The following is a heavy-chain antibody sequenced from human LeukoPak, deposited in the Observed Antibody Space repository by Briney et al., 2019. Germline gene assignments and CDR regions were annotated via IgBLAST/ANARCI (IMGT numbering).Heavy chain of an antibody. CDR1: GYTFTTYR. D-gene: IGHD3-10*01. Sequence: VASVKVSCKPSGYTFTTYRISWVPQAPGQGPEWMGWVSAFNANTNYAQRLQGRVTMTADTSTSTAYMDPRSLTYNDTALYFCARLSYNGEGYWGQGALVAGSS. J-gene: IGHJ4*02. CDR3: ARLSYNGEGY. CDR2: VSAFNANT. V-gene: IGHV1-18*01.